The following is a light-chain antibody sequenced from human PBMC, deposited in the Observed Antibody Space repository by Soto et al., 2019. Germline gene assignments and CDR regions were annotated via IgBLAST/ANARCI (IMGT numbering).Light chain of an antibody. J-gene: IGKJ1*01. V-gene: IGKV3-15*01. Sequence: EIVMTQSPATLSVSLGERATLSCRASQSVSTNLAWYQQKPGQAPRLLIYGASTRATGIPARFSGSGSGTAFTLTISSLQSEDFVVYYCQQYNYWPTFGQGTKVEIK. CDR2: GAS. CDR1: QSVSTN. CDR3: QQYNYWPT.